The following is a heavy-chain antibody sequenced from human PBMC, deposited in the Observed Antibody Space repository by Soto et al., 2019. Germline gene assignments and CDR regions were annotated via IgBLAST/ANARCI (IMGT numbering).Heavy chain of an antibody. V-gene: IGHV4-34*01. CDR3: ARVSDY. Sequence: QVLLQQWGAGRLKPSETLSLTCAVYGGSFIDYSWGWIRQCPGTGLEWIGEINHSGSANYNPSLKSRVTISIDTSKNQFSLKLYSMTAADAAVYYCARVSDYWSQGTLVTVSS. CDR2: INHSGSA. CDR1: GGSFIDYS. J-gene: IGHJ4*02.